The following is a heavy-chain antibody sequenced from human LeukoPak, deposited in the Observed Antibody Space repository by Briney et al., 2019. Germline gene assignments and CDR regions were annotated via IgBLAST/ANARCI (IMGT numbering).Heavy chain of an antibody. CDR1: GFSLSTARMG. D-gene: IGHD5-18*01. V-gene: IGHV2-26*01. Sequence: SGPTLVHPTETLTLTCTVSGFSLSTARMGVSWIRQPPGKALEWLAHIFSNDEKSYSTSLKSRLTISQDTSKSQVVLTMTNMDPVDTATYYCARIQGYSYDNIDYWGQGTLVTVSS. CDR3: ARIQGYSYDNIDY. CDR2: IFSNDEK. J-gene: IGHJ4*02.